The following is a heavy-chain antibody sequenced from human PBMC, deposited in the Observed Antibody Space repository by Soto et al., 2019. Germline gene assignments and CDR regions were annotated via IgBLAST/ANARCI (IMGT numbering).Heavy chain of an antibody. CDR3: AKGTAGYSSSWLIDY. CDR1: GFTFSSYA. Sequence: QPGGSLRLSCAASGFTFSSYAMSWVRQAPGKGLEWVSAISGSGGSTYYADSVRGRFTISRDNSKNTLYLQMNSLRAEDTAVYYCAKGTAGYSSSWLIDYWGQGTLVTVSS. D-gene: IGHD6-13*01. J-gene: IGHJ4*02. CDR2: ISGSGGST. V-gene: IGHV3-23*01.